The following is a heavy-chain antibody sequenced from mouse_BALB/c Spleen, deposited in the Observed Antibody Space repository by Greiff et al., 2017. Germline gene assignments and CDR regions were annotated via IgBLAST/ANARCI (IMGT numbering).Heavy chain of an antibody. CDR1: GFSLTGYG. CDR2: IWGDGST. CDR3: ARRRNRRYDDDAMDY. J-gene: IGHJ4*01. V-gene: IGHV2-6-7*01. Sequence: VQLQQSGPGLVAPSQSLSITCTVSGFSLTGYGVNWVRQPPGKGLEWLGMIWGDGSTDYNSALKSRLSISKDNSKSQVFLKMNSLQTDDTARYYCARRRNRRYDDDAMDYWGQGTSVTVSS. D-gene: IGHD2-14*01.